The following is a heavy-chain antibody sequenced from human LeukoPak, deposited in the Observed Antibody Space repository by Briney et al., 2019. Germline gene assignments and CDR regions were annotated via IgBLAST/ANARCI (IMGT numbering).Heavy chain of an antibody. CDR3: SRENGAFSPFGY. CDR1: GFTFSNYA. Sequence: GGSLRLSCAASGFTFSNYAMSWVRQAPAEGLEWVSSISDSGTITYHADSVKGRFTISRDNSKNTLYLQMNSLRVEDAAVYYCSRENGAFSPFGYWGQGTLVTVLS. V-gene: IGHV3-23*01. CDR2: ISDSGTIT. J-gene: IGHJ4*02. D-gene: IGHD2-8*01.